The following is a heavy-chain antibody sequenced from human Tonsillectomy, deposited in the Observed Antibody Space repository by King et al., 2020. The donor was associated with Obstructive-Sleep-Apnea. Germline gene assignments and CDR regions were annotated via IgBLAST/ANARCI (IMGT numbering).Heavy chain of an antibody. CDR3: AKRLAVSSGYFDY. CDR1: GFTFRSYA. D-gene: IGHD3-22*01. V-gene: IGHV3-23*04. Sequence: VQLVESGGGLVQPGESLRLSCVASGFTFRSYAMSWVRQAPGKGLEWVSAIVGSGDTTYYADSVKGRFTISRDNSETTLFLQMNSLRAEDTAIYYCAKRLAVSSGYFDYWGQGTLVTVSS. J-gene: IGHJ4*02. CDR2: IVGSGDTT.